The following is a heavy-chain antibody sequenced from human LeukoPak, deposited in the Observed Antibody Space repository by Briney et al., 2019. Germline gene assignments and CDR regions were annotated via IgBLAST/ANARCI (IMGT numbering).Heavy chain of an antibody. CDR3: ARDHSSWLRFGTLYWYFDL. Sequence: ASVKVSCKASGYTFTGYYMHWVRQAPGQGLEWMGRIIPIFGTANYAQKFQGRVTITTDESTSTAYMELSSLRSEDTAVYYRARDHSSWLRFGTLYWYFDLWGRGTLVTVSS. CDR2: IIPIFGTA. V-gene: IGHV1-69*05. J-gene: IGHJ2*01. D-gene: IGHD5-12*01. CDR1: GYTFTGYY.